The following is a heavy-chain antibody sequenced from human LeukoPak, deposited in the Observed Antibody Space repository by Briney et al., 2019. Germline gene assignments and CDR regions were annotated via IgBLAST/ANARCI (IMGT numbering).Heavy chain of an antibody. CDR1: GYTFTSYG. D-gene: IGHD3-9*01. J-gene: IGHJ5*02. Sequence: ASVKVSCKASGYTFTSYGISWVRQAPGQGLEWMGWISAYNGNTNYTQKLQGRVTMTTDTSTSTAYMELRSLRSDDTAVYYCARDRGGLRYFDWLSWFDPWGQGTLVTVSS. V-gene: IGHV1-18*01. CDR3: ARDRGGLRYFDWLSWFDP. CDR2: ISAYNGNT.